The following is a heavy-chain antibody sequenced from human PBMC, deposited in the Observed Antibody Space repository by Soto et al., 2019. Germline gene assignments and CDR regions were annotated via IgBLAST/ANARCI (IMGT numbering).Heavy chain of an antibody. CDR2: IYSGGTT. Sequence: XESLRLSCAASGFTVSNNYTRGVRQAPGKGLEWVSLIYSGGTTHYADSVKGRFTISRDNSKNTLYLQMNSLRVEDTAVYYCARDPPGIVASGAGGWGQGTLVTVSS. V-gene: IGHV3-53*01. CDR1: GFTVSNNY. CDR3: ARDPPGIVASGAGG. J-gene: IGHJ4*02. D-gene: IGHD6-13*01.